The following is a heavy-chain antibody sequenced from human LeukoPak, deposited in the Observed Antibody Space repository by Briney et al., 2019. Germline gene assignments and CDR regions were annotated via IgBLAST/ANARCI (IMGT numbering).Heavy chain of an antibody. D-gene: IGHD6-6*01. J-gene: IGHJ4*02. CDR1: GGSISSSSYY. Sequence: PSETLSLTCTVSGGSISSSSYYWGWIRQPPGKGLEWLGSIYYSGSTYYNPSLKSRVTISVDTSKNQFSLKLSSVTAADTAVYYCARHAYSSLGLVDYWGQGTLVTVSS. CDR3: ARHAYSSLGLVDY. CDR2: IYYSGST. V-gene: IGHV4-39*01.